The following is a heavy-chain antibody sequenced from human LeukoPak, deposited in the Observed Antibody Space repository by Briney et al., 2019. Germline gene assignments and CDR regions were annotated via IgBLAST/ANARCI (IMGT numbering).Heavy chain of an antibody. Sequence: GGSLRLSCAASGFTFSSYAMSWVRQAPGKGLEWVSIISDSGGVTYLADSVKGRFTISRDNSKSTLYLQMNSLRAEDTAVYYCARVPVAAHFDFWGQGTLVTVSS. CDR1: GFTFSSYA. CDR3: ARVPVAAHFDF. J-gene: IGHJ4*02. V-gene: IGHV3-23*01. D-gene: IGHD2-15*01. CDR2: ISDSGGVT.